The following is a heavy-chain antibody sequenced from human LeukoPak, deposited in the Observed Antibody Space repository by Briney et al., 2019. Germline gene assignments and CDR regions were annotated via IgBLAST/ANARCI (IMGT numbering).Heavy chain of an antibody. V-gene: IGHV3-23*01. Sequence: GGSLRLSCAASGFTFNSYAMSWVRQAPERGLEWVATISGSGGGTYYADSVKGRFTISRDDSKNTLYLQMNSLRAEDTAVYYCAKDLWRDRNNYFDYWGQGTLVTVSS. D-gene: IGHD1-14*01. CDR1: GFTFNSYA. CDR3: AKDLWRDRNNYFDY. J-gene: IGHJ4*02. CDR2: ISGSGGGT.